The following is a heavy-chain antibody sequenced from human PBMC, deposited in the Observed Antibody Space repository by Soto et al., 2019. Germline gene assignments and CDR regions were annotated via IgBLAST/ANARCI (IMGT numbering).Heavy chain of an antibody. Sequence: SETLSLTCSVSSGSISSNSYLWGWIRQPPGKGLEWIGAILYSGDTYYSESLKSRVTMSVDTAKNQFSLKLNSVTAADTAVYYCARQGRNTKIVILRHDATDFWCQGTAVT. CDR1: SGSISSNSYL. V-gene: IGHV4-39*01. D-gene: IGHD3-22*01. J-gene: IGHJ6*02. CDR2: ILYSGDT. CDR3: ARQGRNTKIVILRHDATDF.